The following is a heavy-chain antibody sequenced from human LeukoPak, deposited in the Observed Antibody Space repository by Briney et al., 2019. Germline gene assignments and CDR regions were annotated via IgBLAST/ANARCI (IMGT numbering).Heavy chain of an antibody. J-gene: IGHJ5*02. V-gene: IGHV1-8*01. CDR2: TNPNSGNT. CDR3: ARKNYGSNRWFDP. D-gene: IGHD4/OR15-4a*01. Sequence: ASVKVSCKVSRYTFTSYDINWVRQAPGQGLEWMGWTNPNSGNTGYAQKFQGRVTMTRNTSISTAYMELSSLRSEDTAVYYCARKNYGSNRWFDPWGQGTLVTVSS. CDR1: RYTFTSYD.